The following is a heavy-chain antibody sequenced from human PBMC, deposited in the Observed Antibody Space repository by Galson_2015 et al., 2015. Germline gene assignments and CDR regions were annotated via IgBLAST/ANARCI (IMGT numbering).Heavy chain of an antibody. CDR3: ANDIALRRITVACLQH. CDR2: ISWNSGSI. CDR1: GFTFDDYA. D-gene: IGHD6-19*01. Sequence: SLRLSCAASGFTFDDYAMHWVRQAPGKGLEWVSGISWNSGSIAYGDSVKGRFTISRDNARNSLYLEMNSLRAEDTALYYCANDIALRRITVACLQHWGHGIPVIVSS. J-gene: IGHJ1*01. V-gene: IGHV3-9*01.